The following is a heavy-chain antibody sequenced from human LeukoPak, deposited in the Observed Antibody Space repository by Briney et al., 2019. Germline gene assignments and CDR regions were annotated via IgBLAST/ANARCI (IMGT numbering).Heavy chain of an antibody. CDR1: GYSISSGYY. CDR3: ARGVVPAAGYYYYYMDV. V-gene: IGHV4-38-2*02. D-gene: IGHD2-2*01. Sequence: SETLSLTCTVSGYSISSGYYWGWIRQPPGKGLEWIGSIYHSGSTYYNPSLKSRVTISVDTSKNQFSLKLSSVTAADTAVYYCARGVVPAAGYYYYYMDVWGKGTTVTVSS. CDR2: IYHSGST. J-gene: IGHJ6*03.